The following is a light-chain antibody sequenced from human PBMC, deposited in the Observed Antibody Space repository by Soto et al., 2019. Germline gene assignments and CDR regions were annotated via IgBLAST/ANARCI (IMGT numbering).Light chain of an antibody. Sequence: EIVLTQSPGTLSLSPGERATLSCRASQSVSSNYLAWYQHKPGQGPRLLIYAASSRATGIPDRFSGSGSGTYFTLTISRLEPEDFALYYCQKYGSAFTFGPGTKVHIK. V-gene: IGKV3-20*01. CDR2: AAS. J-gene: IGKJ3*01. CDR3: QKYGSAFT. CDR1: QSVSSNY.